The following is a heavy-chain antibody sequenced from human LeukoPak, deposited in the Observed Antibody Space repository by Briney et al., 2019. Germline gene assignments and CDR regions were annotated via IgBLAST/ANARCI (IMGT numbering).Heavy chain of an antibody. V-gene: IGHV3-30-3*01. D-gene: IGHD5-12*01. Sequence: PGRSLRLYCAASGFTFSSYAMQWVRQAPGKGLEWVAVISYDGSNKYYADSVKGRFTISRDNSKNTLYLQMNSLRAEDTAVYYCARDIAAGEDHWGQGTLVTVSS. CDR3: ARDIAAGEDH. CDR1: GFTFSSYA. J-gene: IGHJ4*02. CDR2: ISYDGSNK.